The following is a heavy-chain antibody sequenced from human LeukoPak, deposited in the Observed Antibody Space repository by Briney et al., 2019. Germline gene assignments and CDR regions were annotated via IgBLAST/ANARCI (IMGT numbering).Heavy chain of an antibody. J-gene: IGHJ4*01. Sequence: SETLSLTCTISGDSIGRINYSWGWIRQAPGKGLEWIVSMSYSGHTYYNPSLKSRVTTSTDTSKNQLSLNLKSVTAADTAVYYCARDRDVDDFDSWGHGTLVTVSS. V-gene: IGHV4-39*07. D-gene: IGHD2-15*01. CDR1: GDSIGRINYS. CDR3: ARDRDVDDFDS. CDR2: MSYSGHT.